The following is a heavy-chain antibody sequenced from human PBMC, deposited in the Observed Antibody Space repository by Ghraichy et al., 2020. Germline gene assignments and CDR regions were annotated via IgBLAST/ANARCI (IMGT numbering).Heavy chain of an antibody. Sequence: GGSLRLSCAASGFTFSSYAMSWVRQAPGKGLEWVSAISGSGGSTYYADSVKGRFTISRDNSKNTLYLQMNSLRAEDTAVYYCARSPPSWSGYQRDRSSYYYMDVWGKGTTVTVSS. V-gene: IGHV3-23*01. CDR2: ISGSGGST. D-gene: IGHD3-3*01. CDR3: ARSPPSWSGYQRDRSSYYYMDV. CDR1: GFTFSSYA. J-gene: IGHJ6*03.